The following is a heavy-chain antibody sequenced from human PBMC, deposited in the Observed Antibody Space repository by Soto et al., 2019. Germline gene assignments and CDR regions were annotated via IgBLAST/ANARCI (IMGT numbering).Heavy chain of an antibody. CDR2: ISGYNGNT. CDR1: GYTFSNFG. CDR3: ARDNGYGCGWSSSYGMDV. V-gene: IGHV1-18*01. Sequence: QVQLVQSGAEVMTPGASVKVSCKASGYTFSNFGLSWVRQAPGQGLEWMGWISGYNGNTNYAERFQGRVTMTTDTSTSTAYMEVRSLTAVDTPVYYGARDNGYGCGWSSSYGMDVWGQGTTCTVS. D-gene: IGHD5-18*01. J-gene: IGHJ6*02.